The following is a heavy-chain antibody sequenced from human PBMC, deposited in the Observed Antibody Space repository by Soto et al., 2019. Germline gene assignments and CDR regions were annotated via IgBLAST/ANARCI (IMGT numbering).Heavy chain of an antibody. J-gene: IGHJ4*02. Sequence: QITLKESGPPLVKPTQTLTLTCTFSGFSLTTSGVGVGWIRQPPGKAPECLALIYWDDDERYSPSLQSRLTITKDTSIHRVGLTMTNMGPVDTATYYCARSVEALPVRGALDYWGQGTLVTVSS. D-gene: IGHD6-6*01. CDR1: GFSLTTSGVG. CDR2: IYWDDDE. CDR3: ARSVEALPVRGALDY. V-gene: IGHV2-5*02.